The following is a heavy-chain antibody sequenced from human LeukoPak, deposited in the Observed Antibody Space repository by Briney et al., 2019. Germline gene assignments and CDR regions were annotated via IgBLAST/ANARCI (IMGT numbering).Heavy chain of an antibody. CDR2: INHSGST. CDR1: GGSFSGYY. CDR3: ARGYYDSSGPYDY. D-gene: IGHD3-22*01. J-gene: IGHJ4*02. Sequence: SETLSLTCAVYGGSFSGYYWSWIRQPPGKGLEWIGEINHSGSTNYNPSLKSRVTISLDTSKNQFSLKLSSVTAADTAVYYCARGYYDSSGPYDYWGQGTLVTVSS. V-gene: IGHV4-34*01.